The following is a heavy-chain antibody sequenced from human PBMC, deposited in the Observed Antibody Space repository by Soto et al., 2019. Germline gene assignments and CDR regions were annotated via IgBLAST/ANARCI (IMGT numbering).Heavy chain of an antibody. CDR2: ISSSGSAI. Sequence: GGSRRLACAACGFTFMDYYMSWIRQAPGKGLEWVSYISSSGSAIKYADSVKGRFTISRDNAKKSLYLQMDSLRAEDTAVYYCARAGYGTSGYYDGYFFDYWGQGT. D-gene: IGHD3-22*01. CDR3: ARAGYGTSGYYDGYFFDY. CDR1: GFTFMDYY. J-gene: IGHJ4*02. V-gene: IGHV3-11*01.